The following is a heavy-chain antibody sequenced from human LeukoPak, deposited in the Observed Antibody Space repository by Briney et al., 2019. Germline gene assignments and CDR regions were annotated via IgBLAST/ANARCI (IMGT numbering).Heavy chain of an antibody. Sequence: GGSLRLSCAASGFTFSSYSMNWVRQAPGKGLEWVSSISSSSSYIYYADSVKGRFTISRDNSKNTLYLQMNSLRAEDTAVYYCAKGLRTEVDYWGQGTLVTVSS. D-gene: IGHD1-14*01. CDR1: GFTFSSYS. CDR3: AKGLRTEVDY. J-gene: IGHJ4*02. CDR2: ISSSSSYI. V-gene: IGHV3-21*01.